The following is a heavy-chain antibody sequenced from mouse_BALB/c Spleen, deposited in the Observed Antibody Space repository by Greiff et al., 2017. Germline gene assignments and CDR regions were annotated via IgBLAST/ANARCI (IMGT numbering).Heavy chain of an antibody. CDR2: ILPGSGST. V-gene: IGHV1-9*01. CDR1: GYTFSSYW. Sequence: QVQLKQSGAELMKPGASVKISCKATGYTFSSYWIEWVKQRPGHGLEWIGEILPGSGSTNYNEKFTGKATFTADTSSNTAYMQLSSLTSEDSAVYYCARWRYAMDYWGQGTSVTVSS. J-gene: IGHJ4*01. CDR3: ARWRYAMDY.